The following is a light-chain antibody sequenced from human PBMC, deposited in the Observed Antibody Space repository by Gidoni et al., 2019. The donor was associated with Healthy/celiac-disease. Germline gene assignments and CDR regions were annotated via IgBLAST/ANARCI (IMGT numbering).Light chain of an antibody. Sequence: DIQMTQSPSSLSASVGDRVTITCQASQDISNYLNWYQQKTGKAPKLLIYDASNLETGVPSRFSGSGSGTDFTFTISSLQPEDIATYYCQQYDSLPPTFGQXTRLEIK. CDR3: QQYDSLPPT. V-gene: IGKV1-33*01. CDR1: QDISNY. J-gene: IGKJ5*01. CDR2: DAS.